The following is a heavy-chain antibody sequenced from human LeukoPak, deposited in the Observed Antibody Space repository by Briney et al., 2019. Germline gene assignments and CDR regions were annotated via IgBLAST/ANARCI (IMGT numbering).Heavy chain of an antibody. D-gene: IGHD6-19*01. CDR2: IYSGGST. V-gene: IGHV3-66*01. CDR1: GFTFSSYA. Sequence: GGSLRLSCAASGFTFSSYAMSWVRQAPGKGLEWVSVIYSGGSTYYADSVKGRFTISRDNSKNTLYLQMNSLRAEDTAVYYCARDLEAGHDYWGQGTLVTVSS. CDR3: ARDLEAGHDY. J-gene: IGHJ4*02.